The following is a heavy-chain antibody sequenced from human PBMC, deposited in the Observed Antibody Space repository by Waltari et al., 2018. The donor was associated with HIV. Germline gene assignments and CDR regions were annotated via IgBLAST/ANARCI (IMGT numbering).Heavy chain of an antibody. D-gene: IGHD3-10*01. CDR1: GFTFSSYS. J-gene: IGHJ4*02. V-gene: IGHV3-48*01. Sequence: EVQLVESGGGLVQPGGSLRLSCAASGFTFSSYSMNWVRQAPGKGLEWVSYISSSSSTIYYAYSGKGRFTISRDNAKNSLYLQMNSLRAEDTAVYYCARVGLLWFREPDYWGQGTLVTVSS. CDR2: ISSSSSTI. CDR3: ARVGLLWFREPDY.